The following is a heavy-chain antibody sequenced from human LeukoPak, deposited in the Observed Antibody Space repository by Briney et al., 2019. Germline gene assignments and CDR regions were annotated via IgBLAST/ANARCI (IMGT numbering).Heavy chain of an antibody. V-gene: IGHV1-18*01. J-gene: IGHJ4*02. CDR1: GGTFSSYA. D-gene: IGHD3-22*01. Sequence: ASVKVSCKASGGTFSSYAISWVRQAPGQGLEWMGWINPYNGNTNYGKKFQGRVTMTTDTSTSTAYMELRSLRSDDTAVYYCARGDSSGYYYVDYWGQGTLVTVSS. CDR2: INPYNGNT. CDR3: ARGDSSGYYYVDY.